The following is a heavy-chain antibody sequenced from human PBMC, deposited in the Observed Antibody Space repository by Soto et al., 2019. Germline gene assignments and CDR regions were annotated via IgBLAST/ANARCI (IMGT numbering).Heavy chain of an antibody. CDR2: ISGYNGNT. CDR3: ARVDSYDSSGYYRY. Sequence: QVQLVQSGAEVKKPGASVKVSCKASGYTFTIYGISWVRQAPGQGLEWMGWISGYNGNTDYAQNLQDRVTPTTDASTSSVYMELRSLRSDDTAVYYCARVDSYDSSGYYRYWGQGTLITVSS. J-gene: IGHJ4*02. CDR1: GYTFTIYG. V-gene: IGHV1-18*04. D-gene: IGHD3-22*01.